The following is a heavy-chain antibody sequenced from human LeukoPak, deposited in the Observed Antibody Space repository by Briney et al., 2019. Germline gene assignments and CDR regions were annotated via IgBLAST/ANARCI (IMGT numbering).Heavy chain of an antibody. D-gene: IGHD3-10*01. J-gene: IGHJ4*02. CDR1: GYTFTSYG. CDR2: ISAYNGNT. Sequence: ASVKVSCKASGYTFTSYGISWVRQAPGQGLEWMGWISAYNGNTNYAQKLQGRVTMTTDTSTSTAYMELRSLRSADTAVYYCARDIENHSPSGAYFDSWGQGTLVTVSS. V-gene: IGHV1-18*01. CDR3: ARDIENHSPSGAYFDS.